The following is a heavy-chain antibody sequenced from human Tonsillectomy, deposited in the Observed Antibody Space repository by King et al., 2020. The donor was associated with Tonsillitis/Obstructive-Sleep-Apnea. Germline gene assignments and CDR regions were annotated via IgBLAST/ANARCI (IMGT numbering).Heavy chain of an antibody. Sequence: VQLVESGGGLVKPGGSLRLSCAASGFTFSSYSMNWVRQAPGKGLEWVSSISSSTSYIYYADSVKGRFTNSRDNAKSSLYLQMNSLRAEDTAVYYCWEPTVDYWGQGTLVTVSS. D-gene: IGHD1-26*01. CDR3: WEPTVDY. CDR2: ISSSTSYI. J-gene: IGHJ4*02. V-gene: IGHV3-21*01. CDR1: GFTFSSYS.